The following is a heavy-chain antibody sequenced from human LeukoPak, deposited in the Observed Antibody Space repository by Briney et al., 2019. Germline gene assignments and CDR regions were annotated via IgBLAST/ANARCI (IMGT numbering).Heavy chain of an antibody. Sequence: GGSLRLSCAASGFTFDDYAMHWVRQAPGKGLEWVSGISWNSGSIGYADSVEGRFTISRDNAKNSLYLQMNSLRAEDTALYYCARALSGSYLAFDYWGQGTLVTVSS. CDR3: ARALSGSYLAFDY. CDR1: GFTFDDYA. D-gene: IGHD1-26*01. V-gene: IGHV3-9*01. J-gene: IGHJ4*02. CDR2: ISWNSGSI.